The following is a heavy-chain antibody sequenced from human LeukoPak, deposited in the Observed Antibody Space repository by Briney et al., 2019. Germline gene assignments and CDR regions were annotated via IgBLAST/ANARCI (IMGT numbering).Heavy chain of an antibody. CDR2: ISHSGST. V-gene: IGHV4-34*01. J-gene: IGHJ4*02. CDR1: GGSFSGYY. Sequence: SETLSLTCAVYGGSFSGYYWSWIRQPPGKGLEWIGEISHSGSTNYNPSLKSRVTISVDTSKNQFSLKLSSVTAADTAVYYCARGRGGGRYFDYWGQGTLVTVSS. D-gene: IGHD1-26*01. CDR3: ARGRGGGRYFDY.